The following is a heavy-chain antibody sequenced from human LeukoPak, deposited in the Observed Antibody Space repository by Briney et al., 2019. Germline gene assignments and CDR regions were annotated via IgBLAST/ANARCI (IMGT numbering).Heavy chain of an antibody. CDR1: GFTFSSYA. CDR2: ISYDGSNK. D-gene: IGHD3-16*01. Sequence: PGGSLRLSCAASGFTFSSYAMHWVRQAPGKGLEWVAVISYDGSNKYYADSVKGRFTISRDNSKNTLDLQMNSLRAEDTAVYYCVRDRIMITCGGALSLWGQGTLVTVSS. V-gene: IGHV3-30-3*01. J-gene: IGHJ4*02. CDR3: VRDRIMITCGGALSL.